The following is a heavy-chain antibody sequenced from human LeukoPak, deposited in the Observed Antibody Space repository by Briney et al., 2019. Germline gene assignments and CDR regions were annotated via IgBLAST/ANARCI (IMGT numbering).Heavy chain of an antibody. CDR3: AKDYNAAGSGLLFDH. CDR2: ISWNGGST. Sequence: GGSLRLSCAASGFTFDDYTMHGVRQAPGKGLEWVALISWNGGSTYYADSVKGRFTISRDNSKNSLYLQMNSLRTEDTALYYCAKDYNAAGSGLLFDHWGQGTLVTVSS. CDR1: GFTFDDYT. J-gene: IGHJ4*02. V-gene: IGHV3-43*01. D-gene: IGHD3-10*01.